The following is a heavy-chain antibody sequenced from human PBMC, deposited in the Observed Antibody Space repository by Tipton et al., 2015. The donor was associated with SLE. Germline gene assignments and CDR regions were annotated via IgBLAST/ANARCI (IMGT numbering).Heavy chain of an antibody. D-gene: IGHD3-3*01. CDR2: INHSGST. Sequence: TLSLTCAVYGGSFSGYYWSWIRQPPGKGLEWIGEINHSGSTNYNPSLKSRVTISVDTSKNQFSLKLSSVTAADTAVYYCARGLYYDFWSGYGYWGQGTLVTVSS. V-gene: IGHV4-34*01. CDR3: ARGLYYDFWSGYGY. CDR1: GGSFSGYY. J-gene: IGHJ4*02.